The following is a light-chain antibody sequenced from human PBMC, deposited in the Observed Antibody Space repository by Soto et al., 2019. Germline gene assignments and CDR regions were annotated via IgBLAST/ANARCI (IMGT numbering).Light chain of an antibody. J-gene: IGKJ3*01. CDR2: GAS. CDR3: QQYGTSPFT. CDR1: QSVSSN. Sequence: EIVLTQSPATLSVSPGERATLSCRASQSVSSNLAWYQQKPGQAPRLLIYGASNRATGIPDRFSGSGSGTDFTLTISRLEPEDFAVYYCQQYGTSPFTCGPGTKGDIK. V-gene: IGKV3-20*01.